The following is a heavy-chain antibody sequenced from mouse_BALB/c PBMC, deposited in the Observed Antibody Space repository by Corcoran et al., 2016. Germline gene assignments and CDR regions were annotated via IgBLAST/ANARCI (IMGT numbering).Heavy chain of an antibody. D-gene: IGHD1-2*01. CDR1: GYSITSGYY. Sequence: DVQLQESGPGLVKPSQSLSLTCSVTGYSITSGYYWNWIRQFPGNKLEWMGYISYDGSNNYNPSLKNRISITRDTSKNQFFLKLNSVTTEDTATYYCASLLRPMDYWGQGTSVTVSS. CDR3: ASLLRPMDY. CDR2: ISYDGSN. J-gene: IGHJ4*01. V-gene: IGHV3-6*02.